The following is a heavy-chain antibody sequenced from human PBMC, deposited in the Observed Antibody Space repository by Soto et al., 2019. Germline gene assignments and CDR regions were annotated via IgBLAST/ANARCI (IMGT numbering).Heavy chain of an antibody. CDR3: ATDRNLPNY. J-gene: IGHJ4*01. D-gene: IGHD4-4*01. CDR1: QISFSSYW. V-gene: IGHV3-7*01. CDR2: LHQDGSEK. Sequence: EEQLVESGGGLVQPGGSLKLSCVVSQISFSSYWMTWVRHAPGKGLECVANLHQDGSEKYYEDSVKGRFTISRDNTKNSLYLHMNSLRAEDTAVYYCATDRNLPNYWGHGTLVAVSS.